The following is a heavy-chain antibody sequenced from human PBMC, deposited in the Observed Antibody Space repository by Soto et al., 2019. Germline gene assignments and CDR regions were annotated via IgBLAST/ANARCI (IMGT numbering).Heavy chain of an antibody. CDR1: GGSLGRYY. CDR2: VFYTGRA. V-gene: IGHV4-59*01. J-gene: IGHJ6*02. CDR3: ARDGDGRMTTNPYYYNGMDV. D-gene: IGHD4-4*01. Sequence: SGPLSLTCTVSGGSLGRYYWSWIRQPPGKGLEWIGYVFYTGRANYNASLKSRVSISLDTSNYQCALKLSSVTAADTAVYYCARDGDGRMTTNPYYYNGMDVWGPGTTVTVS.